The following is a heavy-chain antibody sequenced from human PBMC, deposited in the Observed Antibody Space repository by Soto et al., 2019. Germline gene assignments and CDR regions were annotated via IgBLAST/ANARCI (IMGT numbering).Heavy chain of an antibody. D-gene: IGHD6-6*01. Sequence: ASVKVSCKASGYTFTGYYMHWVRQAPGQGLEWMGWFNPNSGGTNYAQKFQGWVTMTRDTSISTAYMELSRLRSDDTAVYYCARSCSSSAREAFDIWGQGTMVTVSS. J-gene: IGHJ3*02. V-gene: IGHV1-2*04. CDR1: GYTFTGYY. CDR2: FNPNSGGT. CDR3: ARSCSSSAREAFDI.